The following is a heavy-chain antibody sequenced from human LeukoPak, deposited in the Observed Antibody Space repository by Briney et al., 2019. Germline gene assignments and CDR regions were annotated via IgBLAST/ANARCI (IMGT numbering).Heavy chain of an antibody. CDR1: GGSISSSSYY. J-gene: IGHJ6*02. V-gene: IGHV4-39*07. D-gene: IGHD5-12*01. CDR2: IYYSGST. Sequence: SETLSLTCTVSGGSISSSSYYWGWIRQPPGKGLEWIGSIYYSGSTYYNPSLKSRVTISVDTSKNQFSLKLSSVTAADTAVYYCARRGADIVAGYYYYGMDVWGQGTTVTVSS. CDR3: ARRGADIVAGYYYYGMDV.